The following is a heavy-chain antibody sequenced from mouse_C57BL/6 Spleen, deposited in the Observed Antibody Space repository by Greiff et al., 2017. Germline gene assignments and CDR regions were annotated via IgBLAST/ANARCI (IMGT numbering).Heavy chain of an antibody. D-gene: IGHD1-1*01. CDR1: GFTFSSYT. CDR3: AREFSITTVVYWYFDV. Sequence: EVKVVESGGGLVKPGGSLKLSCAASGFTFSSYTMSWVRQTPEKRLEWVATISGGGGNTYYPDSVKGRFTISRDNAKNTLYLQMSSLRSEDTALYYCAREFSITTVVYWYFDVWGTGTTVTVSS. V-gene: IGHV5-9*01. J-gene: IGHJ1*03. CDR2: ISGGGGNT.